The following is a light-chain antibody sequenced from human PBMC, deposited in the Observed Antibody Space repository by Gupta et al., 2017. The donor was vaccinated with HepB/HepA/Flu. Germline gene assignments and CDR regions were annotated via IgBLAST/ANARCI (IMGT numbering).Light chain of an antibody. CDR1: QSVSSY. Sequence: EIVLTQPPATLSLSPGERATLSCRASQSVSSYLAWYQQKPGQAPRLLIYDASNRATGIPDRFSGSGSGTDFTLTISSLEPEDFAVYYCQQRSNWLTFGGGTKVEIK. J-gene: IGKJ4*01. CDR3: QQRSNWLT. CDR2: DAS. V-gene: IGKV3-11*01.